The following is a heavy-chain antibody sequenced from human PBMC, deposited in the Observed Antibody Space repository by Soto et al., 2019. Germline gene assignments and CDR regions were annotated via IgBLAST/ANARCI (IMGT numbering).Heavy chain of an antibody. CDR1: GYSFTSYW. CDR3: ASASFWSGYFSYGMDV. CDR2: IYPGDSDT. Sequence: PGESLKISCKGSGYSFTSYWIGWVRQMPGKGLEWMGIIYPGDSDTRYSPSFQGQVTISADKSISTAYLQWSSLKASDTAMYYCASASFWSGYFSYGMDVWGQGTTVTVSS. D-gene: IGHD3-3*01. J-gene: IGHJ6*02. V-gene: IGHV5-51*01.